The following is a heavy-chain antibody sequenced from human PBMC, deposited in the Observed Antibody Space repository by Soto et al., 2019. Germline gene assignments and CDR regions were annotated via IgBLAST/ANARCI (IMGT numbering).Heavy chain of an antibody. J-gene: IGHJ4*02. D-gene: IGHD4-17*01. CDR2: ISGSGGST. CDR1: GFTFSSYA. Sequence: GESLKISCAASGFTFSSYAMSWVRQAPGKGLEWVSAISGSGGSTYYADSVKGRFTISRDNSKNTLYLQMNSLRAEDTAVYYCAKVFGTTVTGDGYFDYWGQGTLVTVSS. CDR3: AKVFGTTVTGDGYFDY. V-gene: IGHV3-23*01.